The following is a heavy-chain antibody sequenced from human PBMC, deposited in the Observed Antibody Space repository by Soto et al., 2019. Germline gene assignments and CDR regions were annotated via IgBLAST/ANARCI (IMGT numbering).Heavy chain of an antibody. CDR2: ISAYNGNR. CDR1: GYTFTSYG. D-gene: IGHD2-2*01. V-gene: IGHV1-18*04. J-gene: IGHJ6*02. Sequence: ASVKVSCKASGYTFTSYGISWVRQAPGQGLEWMGWISAYNGNRNYAQKLQGRVTITTDTSTSTAYMELRSLRSDDTAVYYCARRHADPDYYGMDVWGQGTTVTVSS. CDR3: ARRHADPDYYGMDV.